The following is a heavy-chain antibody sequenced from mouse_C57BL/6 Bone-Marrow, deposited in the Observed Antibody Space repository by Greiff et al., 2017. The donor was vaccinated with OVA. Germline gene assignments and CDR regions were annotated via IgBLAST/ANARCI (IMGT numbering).Heavy chain of an antibody. V-gene: IGHV1-59*01. D-gene: IGHD1-1*01. CDR3: ARAVYYDTYTIDY. J-gene: IGHJ4*01. CDR2: IDPYDSYT. Sequence: VQLQQPGAELVRPGTSVKLSCKASGYTFTSYWMHWVKQRPGQGLEWIGVIDPYDSYTNYNQKFKGKAIVTVDTSSSTAYIQLSSLTSEDSAVYYCARAVYYDTYTIDYWGQGTSVTVSS. CDR1: GYTFTSYW.